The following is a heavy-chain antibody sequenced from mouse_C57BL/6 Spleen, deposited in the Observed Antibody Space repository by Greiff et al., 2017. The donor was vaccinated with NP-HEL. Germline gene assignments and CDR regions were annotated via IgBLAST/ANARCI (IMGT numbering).Heavy chain of an antibody. CDR2: IDPSDSYT. D-gene: IGHD2-4*01. J-gene: IGHJ3*01. CDR3: ARPYDYDAWFAY. Sequence: QVQLQQPGAELVRPGTSVKLSCKASGYTFTSYWMHWVKQRPGQGLEWIGVIDPSDSYTNYNQKFKGKATLTVDTSSSTAYMQLSSLTSEDSAVYYCARPYDYDAWFAYWGQGTLVTVSA. V-gene: IGHV1-59*01. CDR1: GYTFTSYW.